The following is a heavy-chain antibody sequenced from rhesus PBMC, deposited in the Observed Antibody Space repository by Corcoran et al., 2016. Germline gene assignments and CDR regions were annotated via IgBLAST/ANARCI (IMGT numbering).Heavy chain of an antibody. CDR3: ATTLTVTTSWYFDL. CDR1: GYSFTSYW. V-gene: IGHV5-20*01. CDR2: IDPSDSDP. Sequence: EVQLVQSGAEVKRPGESLKISCKTSGYSFTSYWISWVRQMPGKGLEWMGAIDPSDSDPRYNPSFQCQVTISADKSISTAYLQWSRLKASDTATYYCATTLTVTTSWYFDLWGPGTPITISS. D-gene: IGHD4-23*01. J-gene: IGHJ2*01.